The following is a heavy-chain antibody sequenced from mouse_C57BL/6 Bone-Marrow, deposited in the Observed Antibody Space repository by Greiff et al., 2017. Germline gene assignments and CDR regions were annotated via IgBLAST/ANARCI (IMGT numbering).Heavy chain of an antibody. D-gene: IGHD1-1*01. CDR2: ISDGGSYT. CDR3: ARVRYYGSHWYFDV. V-gene: IGHV5-4*01. Sequence: DVQLVESGGGLVKPGGSLKLSCAASGFTFSSYAMSWVRQTPEKRLEWVATISDGGSYTYYPDNVKGRFTISRDNAKNNLYLQMSHLKSEDTAMYYCARVRYYGSHWYFDVWGTGTTVTVSS. J-gene: IGHJ1*03. CDR1: GFTFSSYA.